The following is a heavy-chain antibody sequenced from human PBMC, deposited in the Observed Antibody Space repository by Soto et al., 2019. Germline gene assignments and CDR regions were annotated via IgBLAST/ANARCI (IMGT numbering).Heavy chain of an antibody. J-gene: IGHJ4*02. D-gene: IGHD2-2*01. Sequence: GGSLRLSCAASGFTFSSYAMSWVRQAPGKGLEWVSAISGSGGSTYYADSVKGRFTISRDNSKNTLYLQMNSLRAEDTAVYYCAKGIVVVPAAHDRGSYYFDYWGQGTLVTVSS. CDR2: ISGSGGST. CDR1: GFTFSSYA. CDR3: AKGIVVVPAAHDRGSYYFDY. V-gene: IGHV3-23*01.